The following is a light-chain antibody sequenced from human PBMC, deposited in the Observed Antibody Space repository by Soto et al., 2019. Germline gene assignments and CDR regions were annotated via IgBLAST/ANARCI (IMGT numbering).Light chain of an antibody. CDR2: WAS. V-gene: IGKV4-1*01. CDR1: QSVLYSSNNKNY. J-gene: IGKJ1*01. Sequence: DIVMTQSPDSLAVSLGERATINCKSSQSVLYSSNNKNYVAWYQQKPGQPPKLLIYWASTRESGVPDRFSGSGTGTDFTLTISSLQAEDVAVYYCQQYNNWPPGGTFGQGTKVEVK. CDR3: QQYNNWPPGGT.